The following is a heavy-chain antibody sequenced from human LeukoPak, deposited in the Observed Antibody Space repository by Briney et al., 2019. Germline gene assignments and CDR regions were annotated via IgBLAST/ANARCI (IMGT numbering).Heavy chain of an antibody. CDR1: GYTFTSYA. J-gene: IGHJ1*01. V-gene: IGHV1-3*01. CDR3: AVGANYYDSSGSPAEYFHH. CDR2: INAGNGNT. Sequence: ASVKASCKASGYTFTSYAMHWVRQAPGQRLEWMGWINAGNGNTKYSQKFQGRVTITRDTSASTAYMELSSLRSEDTAVYYCAVGANYYDSSGSPAEYFHHWGQGTLVTVSS. D-gene: IGHD3-22*01.